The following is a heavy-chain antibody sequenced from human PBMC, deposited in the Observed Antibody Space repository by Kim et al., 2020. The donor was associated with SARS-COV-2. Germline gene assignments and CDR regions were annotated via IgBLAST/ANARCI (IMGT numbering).Heavy chain of an antibody. J-gene: IGHJ4*02. CDR2: IIPIFGTA. Sequence: SVKVSCKASGGTFSSYAISWVRQAPGQGLEWMGGIIPIFGTANYAQKFQGRVTITADESTSTAYMELSSLRSEDTAVYYCARGNVTTVTTDYWGQGTLVTVSS. V-gene: IGHV1-69*13. D-gene: IGHD4-4*01. CDR3: ARGNVTTVTTDY. CDR1: GGTFSSYA.